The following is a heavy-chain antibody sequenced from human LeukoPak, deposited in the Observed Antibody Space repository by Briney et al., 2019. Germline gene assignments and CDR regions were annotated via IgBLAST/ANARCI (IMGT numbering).Heavy chain of an antibody. D-gene: IGHD1-26*01. CDR3: ARLSGDEWGGRSFDY. CDR1: GGSFSGYY. CDR2: INHSGST. V-gene: IGHV4-34*01. J-gene: IGHJ4*02. Sequence: PSETLSLTCAVYGGSFSGYYWSWIRQPPGKGLEWIGEINHSGSTNYNPSLKSRVTISVDTSKNQFSLKLSSVTAADTAVYYCARLSGDEWGGRSFDYWGQGTLVTVSS.